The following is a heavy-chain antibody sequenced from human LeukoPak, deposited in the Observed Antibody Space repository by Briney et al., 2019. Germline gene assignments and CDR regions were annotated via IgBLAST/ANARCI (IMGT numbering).Heavy chain of an antibody. CDR1: AFTASSNY. J-gene: IGHJ4*02. CDR2: IYTGGST. D-gene: IGHD3-3*01. Sequence: SLRLSWAISAFTASSNYMGWVRQAAGNGLEWDSLIYTGGSTYNADSLKGRLTISRDNSKNTLSLQMTSQRAEDTAGYYCARGGSRQYEEYDVWSGDDPLDYWGQGTLVTVSS. V-gene: IGHV3-53*01. CDR3: ARGGSRQYEEYDVWSGDDPLDY.